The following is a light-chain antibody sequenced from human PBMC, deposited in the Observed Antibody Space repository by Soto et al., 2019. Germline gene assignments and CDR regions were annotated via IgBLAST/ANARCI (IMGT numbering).Light chain of an antibody. V-gene: IGKV3-15*01. CDR1: RSVSNN. CDR2: SAS. J-gene: IGKJ1*01. Sequence: EIVLTQSPATLSVSPGERATLSCRASRSVSNNLAWYQQIPGQPPRLLIYSASTRATGIAGRFSGSGSGTEFTLTISSLQSEDFAIYYCQQYNNWPRTFGQGTKVDIK. CDR3: QQYNNWPRT.